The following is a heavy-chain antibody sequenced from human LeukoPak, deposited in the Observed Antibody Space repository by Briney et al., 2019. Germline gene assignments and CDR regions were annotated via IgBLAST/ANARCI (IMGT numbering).Heavy chain of an antibody. CDR2: IKQDGSEK. CDR1: GFTFSSYW. V-gene: IGHV3-7*01. Sequence: GGSLRLSCAASGFTFSSYWMSWVRQAPGKGLEWVANIKQDGSEKYYVDSVKGRFTISRDNAKNSLYLQMNSLRAEDTAVYYCAREDYGDYTGFDYWGQGTLVTVSS. D-gene: IGHD4-17*01. J-gene: IGHJ4*02. CDR3: AREDYGDYTGFDY.